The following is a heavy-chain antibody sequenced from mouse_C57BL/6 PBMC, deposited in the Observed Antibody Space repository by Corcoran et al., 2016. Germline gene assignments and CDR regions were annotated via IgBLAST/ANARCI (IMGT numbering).Heavy chain of an antibody. CDR2: INTYSGVP. Sequence: QIQLVQSGPELKKPGETVKISCKASGYTFTTYGMSWVKQAPGKGLKWMGWINTYSGVPTYADDFKGRFAFSLETSASTAYLQINNLKNEDTATYFCARHYGSTPYYFDYGGQGTTLTVSS. CDR3: ARHYGSTPYYFDY. V-gene: IGHV9-3*01. CDR1: GYTFTTYG. D-gene: IGHD1-1*01. J-gene: IGHJ2*01.